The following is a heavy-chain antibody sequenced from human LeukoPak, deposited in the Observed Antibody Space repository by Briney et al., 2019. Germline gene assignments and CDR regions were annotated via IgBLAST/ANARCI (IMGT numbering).Heavy chain of an antibody. D-gene: IGHD6-6*01. J-gene: IGHJ4*02. CDR3: ARVRAARPGYFDY. V-gene: IGHV4-59*01. CDR1: GGSISSYY. CDR2: IYYSGST. Sequence: SETLSLTCTVSGGSISSYYWSWIRQPPGKGLEWIGYIYYSGSTNYNPSLKSRVTISVDTSKNQFSLKLSSVTAADTAVYYCARVRAARPGYFDYWGQGTLVTVSS.